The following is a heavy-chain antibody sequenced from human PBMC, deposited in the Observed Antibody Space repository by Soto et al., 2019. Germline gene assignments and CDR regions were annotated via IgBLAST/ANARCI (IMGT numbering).Heavy chain of an antibody. Sequence: EVQLVESGGGLVKPGGSLRVSCAASGFTLSSHSMNWVRQAPGKGLEWVSFIGSNSHYIYYADSVKGRFTISRDNAKNSVYLQMNSLRAEDTAVYYCVRDRTTGTTYAWDAFDTWGQGTMVTVSS. D-gene: IGHD1-1*01. V-gene: IGHV3-21*06. CDR1: GFTLSSHS. CDR2: IGSNSHYI. J-gene: IGHJ3*02. CDR3: VRDRTTGTTYAWDAFDT.